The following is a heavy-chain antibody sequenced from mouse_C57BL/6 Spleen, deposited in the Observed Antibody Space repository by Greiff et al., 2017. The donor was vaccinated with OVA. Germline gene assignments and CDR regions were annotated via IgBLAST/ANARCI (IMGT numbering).Heavy chain of an antibody. CDR2: ISSGGSYT. V-gene: IGHV5-6*01. CDR1: GFTFSSYG. J-gene: IGHJ1*03. D-gene: IGHD1-1*01. CDR3: ARSCSYYGSSYWYFDV. Sequence: EVHLVESGGDLVKPGGSLKLSCAASGFTFSSYGMSWVRQTPDKRLEWVATISSGGSYTYYPDSVTGRFTISRDNAKNTLYLQMSSLKSEDTAMYYGARSCSYYGSSYWYFDVWGTGTTVTVSS.